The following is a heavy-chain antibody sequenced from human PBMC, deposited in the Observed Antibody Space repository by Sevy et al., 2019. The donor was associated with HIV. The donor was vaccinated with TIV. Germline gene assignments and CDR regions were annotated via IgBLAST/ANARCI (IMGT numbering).Heavy chain of an antibody. J-gene: IGHJ4*02. Sequence: GGSLRLSCEASGFTFSSYWMSWVRQAPGKVLEWVANIKQDGSEKYYVDSVKGRFTISRDNAKKSLYLQMNSLRAEDTAVYYCARGSNYYDSQTPFDYWGQGTLVTVSS. D-gene: IGHD3-22*01. CDR2: IKQDGSEK. V-gene: IGHV3-7*03. CDR1: GFTFSSYW. CDR3: ARGSNYYDSQTPFDY.